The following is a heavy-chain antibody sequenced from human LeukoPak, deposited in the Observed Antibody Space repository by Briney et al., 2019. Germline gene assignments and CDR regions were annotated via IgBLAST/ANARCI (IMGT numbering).Heavy chain of an antibody. J-gene: IGHJ4*02. CDR3: AKGRRDGYSYFDY. Sequence: PGGSLRLSCAASGFTFSSYGMSWVRQAPGKGLEWVSAISGSGGSTYYADSVKGRFTISRDNSKNTLYLQMNSLRAEDTAVYYCAKGRRDGYSYFDYWGQGTLVTVSS. CDR1: GFTFSSYG. CDR2: ISGSGGST. D-gene: IGHD5-24*01. V-gene: IGHV3-23*01.